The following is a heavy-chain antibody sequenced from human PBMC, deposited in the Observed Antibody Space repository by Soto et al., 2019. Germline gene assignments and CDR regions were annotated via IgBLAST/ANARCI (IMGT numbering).Heavy chain of an antibody. CDR3: ARGAGIVVAPAAINYYYYGMDV. J-gene: IGHJ6*02. D-gene: IGHD2-2*01. CDR2: IIPIFGTA. CDR1: GGTFSSYA. V-gene: IGHV1-69*13. Sequence: SVKVSFKASGGTFSSYAISWVRQAPGQGLEWMGGIIPIFGTANYAQKFQGRVTITADESTSTAYMELSSLRSEDTAVYYCARGAGIVVAPAAINYYYYGMDVWGQGTTVTV.